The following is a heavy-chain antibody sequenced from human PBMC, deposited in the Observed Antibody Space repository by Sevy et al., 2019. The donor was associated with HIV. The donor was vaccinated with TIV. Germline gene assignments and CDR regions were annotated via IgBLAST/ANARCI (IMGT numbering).Heavy chain of an antibody. V-gene: IGHV4-30-4*01. CDR1: GGSISSGDYY. CDR2: IYYSGST. D-gene: IGHD6-13*01. J-gene: IGHJ4*02. Sequence: SETLSLTCTVSGGSISSGDYYWSWIRQPPGKGLEWIGYIYYSGSTYSNPSLKSRVTISVDTSKNQFSLKLSSVTAADTAVYYCARDVAAAGTLDYWGQGTLVTVSS. CDR3: ARDVAAAGTLDY.